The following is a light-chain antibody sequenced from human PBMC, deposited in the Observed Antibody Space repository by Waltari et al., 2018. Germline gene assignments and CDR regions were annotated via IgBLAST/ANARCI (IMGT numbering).Light chain of an antibody. Sequence: QSGLTQPASVSGSPGQSITISCTGTRSDIGYYNFVSWYQQHPGKAPKLVIFDVSRWPAGVSHRFSGSKSGNTAPLTISGLQAEDEAAYYCASYTSANTVLFGGGTKVTVL. CDR2: DVS. CDR1: RSDIGYYNF. J-gene: IGLJ2*01. CDR3: ASYTSANTVL. V-gene: IGLV2-14*03.